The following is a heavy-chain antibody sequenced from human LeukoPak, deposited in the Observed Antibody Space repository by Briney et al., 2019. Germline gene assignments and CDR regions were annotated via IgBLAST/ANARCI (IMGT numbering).Heavy chain of an antibody. D-gene: IGHD3-22*01. V-gene: IGHV1-18*01. J-gene: IGHJ3*02. CDR1: GYTFTSYG. CDR2: ISAYNGNT. CDR3: ALDSYDSSGYPPDASDI. Sequence: ASVKVSCKASGYTFTSYGISWVRQAPGQGLEWMGWISAYNGNTNYAQKLQGRVTMTTDTSTSTAYMELRSLRSDDTAVYYCALDSYDSSGYPPDASDIWGQGTMVTVSS.